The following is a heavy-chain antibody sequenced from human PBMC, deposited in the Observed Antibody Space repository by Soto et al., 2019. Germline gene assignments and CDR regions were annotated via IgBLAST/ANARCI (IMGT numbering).Heavy chain of an antibody. D-gene: IGHD3-16*01. CDR3: ARDGGDRTFDY. CDR2: IGTAGDT. J-gene: IGHJ4*02. CDR1: GFTFSSYD. Sequence: PGGSLRLSCAASGFTFSSYDMHWVRQATGKGLEWVSAIGTAGDTYYPGSVKGRFTISRENAKNSLYLQMNSLRAGDTAVYYCARDGGDRTFDYWGQGTLVTVSS. V-gene: IGHV3-13*01.